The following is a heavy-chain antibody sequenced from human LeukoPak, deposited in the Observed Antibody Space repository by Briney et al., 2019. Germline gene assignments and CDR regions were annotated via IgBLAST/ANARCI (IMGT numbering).Heavy chain of an antibody. V-gene: IGHV3-23*01. Sequence: GGSLRLSCAAPGFTFSSYAMSWVRQAPGKGLEWVSAISGSGGSTYYADSVKGRFTISRDNSKNTLYLQMNSLRAEDTAVYYCAKSGYDFTREDYWGQGTLVTVSS. J-gene: IGHJ4*02. CDR1: GFTFSSYA. D-gene: IGHD5-12*01. CDR3: AKSGYDFTREDY. CDR2: ISGSGGST.